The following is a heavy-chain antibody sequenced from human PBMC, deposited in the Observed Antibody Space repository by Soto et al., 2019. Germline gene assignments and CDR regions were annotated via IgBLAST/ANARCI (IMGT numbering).Heavy chain of an antibody. V-gene: IGHV1-69*01. CDR2: IIPSSGTA. CDR1: GGTFSSYA. Sequence: QVQLVQSGAEVKKPGSSVKVSCKASGGTFSSYAISWVRQAPGQGLEWMGGIIPSSGTANYAQKFQGRVTITADESTSTAYMELRSLRSEDTAVYYCARSQGSSTSLEIYYYYYYGMDVWGQGTTVTVSS. CDR3: ARSQGSSTSLEIYYYYYYGMDV. D-gene: IGHD2-2*01. J-gene: IGHJ6*02.